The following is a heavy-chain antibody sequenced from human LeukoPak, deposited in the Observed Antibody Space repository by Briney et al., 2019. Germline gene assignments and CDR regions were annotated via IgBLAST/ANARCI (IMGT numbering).Heavy chain of an antibody. Sequence: ASVKVSCKASGYTFTGYYMHWERQAPGQGVEWMGWINPNSGGTNYAQKFQGRVTMTRDTSISTAYMELSRLRSDDTAVYYCARGIVGSTTPFDPWGQGTLVTVSS. V-gene: IGHV1-2*02. CDR1: GYTFTGYY. J-gene: IGHJ5*02. CDR3: ARGIVGSTTPFDP. D-gene: IGHD1-26*01. CDR2: INPNSGGT.